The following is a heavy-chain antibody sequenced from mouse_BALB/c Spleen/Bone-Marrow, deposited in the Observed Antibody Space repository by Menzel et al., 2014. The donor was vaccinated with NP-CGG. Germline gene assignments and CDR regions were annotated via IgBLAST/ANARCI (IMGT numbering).Heavy chain of an antibody. Sequence: VQLQQSGTVLARPGASVKMSCEASGYTFTSYWMHWVKQRPGQGLEWIGAIYPGNSDTSYNQKFKGKAKLTAVTSTSTAYMELSSLTNEDSAVYYCTRVITTGSAWFAYWGRGTLVTVSA. CDR1: GYTFTSYW. V-gene: IGHV1-5*01. J-gene: IGHJ3*01. CDR2: IYPGNSDT. CDR3: TRVITTGSAWFAY. D-gene: IGHD2-4*01.